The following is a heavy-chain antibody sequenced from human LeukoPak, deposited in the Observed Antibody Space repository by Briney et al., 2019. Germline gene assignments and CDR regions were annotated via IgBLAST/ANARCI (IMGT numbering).Heavy chain of an antibody. CDR3: AKDLSGHWCIDY. V-gene: IGHV3-30*18. CDR1: GFTFSNYY. J-gene: IGHJ4*02. Sequence: GGSLRLSCVASGFTFSNYYMHRVRQAPGKGLEWVAIISDDGERKFYADSVRGRITISRDKSKNTLFLQMNSLRADDTAVYFCAKDLSGHWCIDYWGQGTLVTVSS. CDR2: ISDDGERK. D-gene: IGHD4/OR15-4a*01.